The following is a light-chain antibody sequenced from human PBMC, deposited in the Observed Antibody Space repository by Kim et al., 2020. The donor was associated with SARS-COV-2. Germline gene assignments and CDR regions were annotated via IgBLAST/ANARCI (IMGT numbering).Light chain of an antibody. J-gene: IGLJ2*01. CDR3: AAWDDSLIGVV. CDR1: SSNIGSNT. V-gene: IGLV1-44*01. Sequence: QSALTQPPSASGTPGQRVTISCSGSSSNIGSNTVNWLKQLPGTAPKLLISSNDQRPSGVPDRFSGSKSGTSASLAISGLQSEDEADYYCAAWDDSLIGVVFGGGTQLTVL. CDR2: SND.